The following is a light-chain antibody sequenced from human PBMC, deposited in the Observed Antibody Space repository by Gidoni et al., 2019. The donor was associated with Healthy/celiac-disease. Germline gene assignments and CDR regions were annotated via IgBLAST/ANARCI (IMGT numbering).Light chain of an antibody. V-gene: IGKV3-15*01. CDR3: QKYNNWPPIT. J-gene: IGKJ5*01. Sequence: EIVMTQSLATLSVSPGERATLSCRARQSVSSNLAWYQQKPGQAPRLLIYGASTRATGIPARFSGSGSGTEFTLTNSSLQSEDYAVYYCQKYNNWPPITFGQGTRLEIK. CDR1: QSVSSN. CDR2: GAS.